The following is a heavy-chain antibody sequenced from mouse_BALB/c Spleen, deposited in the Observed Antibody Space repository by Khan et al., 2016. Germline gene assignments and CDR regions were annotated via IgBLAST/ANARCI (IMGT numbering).Heavy chain of an antibody. CDR3: ARGDY. CDR1: GFTFSRFG. J-gene: IGHJ2*01. CDR2: ISSGSSTI. V-gene: IGHV5-17*02. Sequence: EVELVESGGGLVQPGGSRKLSCAASGFTFSRFGMHWVRQTPEKGLEWVAYISSGSSTIYYADTLKGRFTISRDNPNNALFLQMTSLRSEDTAMYYCARGDYWGQGTTLTVSS.